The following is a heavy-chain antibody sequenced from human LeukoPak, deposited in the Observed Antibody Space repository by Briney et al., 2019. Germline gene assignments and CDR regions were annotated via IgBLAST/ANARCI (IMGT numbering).Heavy chain of an antibody. CDR3: ARGITVVTLGAFDI. V-gene: IGHV1-18*01. D-gene: IGHD4-23*01. CDR2: ISAYNGNT. J-gene: IGHJ3*02. CDR1: GYTFTSYG. Sequence: ASVKVSCKASGYTFTSYGISWVRQAPGQGLEWMGWISAYNGNTNYAKKLQGRVTMTTDTSTSTAYMELRSLRSDDTAVYYCARGITVVTLGAFDIWGQGTMVTVSS.